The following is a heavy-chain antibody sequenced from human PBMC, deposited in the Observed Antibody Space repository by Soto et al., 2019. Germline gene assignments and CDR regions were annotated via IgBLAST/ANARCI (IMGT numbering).Heavy chain of an antibody. V-gene: IGHV4-39*01. D-gene: IGHD2-21*02. J-gene: IGHJ5*02. CDR3: ARQPTSADGDLRFEP. Sequence: SETLSLTCNISGGSISSSRSYWAWIRQPPGKGLEWIANIFYSGSTYYNPSLASRVTVSVDTSKNQFSLKLSSVTAADTAVYYCARQPTSADGDLRFEP. CDR2: IFYSGST. CDR1: GGSISSSRSY.